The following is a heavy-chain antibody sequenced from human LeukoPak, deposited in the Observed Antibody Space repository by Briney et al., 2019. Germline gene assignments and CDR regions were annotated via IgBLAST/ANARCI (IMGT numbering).Heavy chain of an antibody. CDR2: INHSRST. D-gene: IGHD3-10*01. CDR3: ARTYGSGTYNYYYYYMDV. CDR1: GGSFSGYY. J-gene: IGHJ6*03. Sequence: SETLSLTCAVYGGSFSGYYWSWIRQPPGKGLEWIGEINHSRSTNYNPSLKSRVSISVDTSKNQFSLKLSSVTAADTAVYYCARTYGSGTYNYYYYYMDVWGKGTTVTISS. V-gene: IGHV4-34*01.